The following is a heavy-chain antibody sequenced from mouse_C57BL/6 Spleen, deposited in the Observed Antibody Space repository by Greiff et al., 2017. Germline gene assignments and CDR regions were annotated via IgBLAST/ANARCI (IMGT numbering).Heavy chain of an antibody. CDR1: GYTFTSYW. Sequence: VQLQQSGAELVKPGASVKMSCKASGYTFTSYWITWVKQRPGQGLEWIGDIYPGSGSTNYNEKFKSKATLTVDTSSSTAYMQLSSLTSEDSAVYYCARWASQATTWFAYWGQGTLVTVSA. CDR2: IYPGSGST. J-gene: IGHJ3*01. V-gene: IGHV1-55*01. D-gene: IGHD3-2*02. CDR3: ARWASQATTWFAY.